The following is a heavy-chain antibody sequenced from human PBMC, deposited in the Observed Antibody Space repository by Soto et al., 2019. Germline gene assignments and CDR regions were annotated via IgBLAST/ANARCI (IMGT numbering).Heavy chain of an antibody. CDR2: IDDGGRT. D-gene: IGHD7-27*01. CDR1: GGSISTVDYW. Sequence: QVQLQESGPGLVKPSQTLSLTCTVSGGSISTVDYWWSWIRESPDMGLEWIGLIDDGGRTYNNPSLESRVTMSVDTSKSQLSLTLSSVSAADTAVYYCARGPSGDKVDSWGQGTLVTVSS. CDR3: ARGPSGDKVDS. J-gene: IGHJ4*02. V-gene: IGHV4-30-4*01.